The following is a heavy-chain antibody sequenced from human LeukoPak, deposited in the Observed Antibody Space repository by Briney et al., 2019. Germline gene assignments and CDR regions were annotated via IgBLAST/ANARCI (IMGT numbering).Heavy chain of an antibody. D-gene: IGHD3-9*01. CDR2: IYHSGST. CDR3: ARVKRYFDWLSYYFDY. V-gene: IGHV4-38-2*02. Sequence: SETLSLTCTVSGYSISSGYYWGWIRPPPGKGLEWIGSIYHSGSTYYNPSLKSRVTISVDTSKNQFSLKLSSVTAADTAVYYCARVKRYFDWLSYYFDYWGQGTLVTVSS. J-gene: IGHJ4*02. CDR1: GYSISSGYY.